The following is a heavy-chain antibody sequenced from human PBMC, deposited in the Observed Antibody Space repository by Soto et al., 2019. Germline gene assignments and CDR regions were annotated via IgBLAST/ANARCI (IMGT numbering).Heavy chain of an antibody. CDR1: GDSISTVDYF. Sequence: SETLSLTCSVSGDSISTVDYFWAWIRQPPGQALEYIGYIYKSTTTYYNPSFESRVAISLDTSKSQFSLTVTSVTAADTAVYFCARGRYCLTGRCFPNWFDSRGQGTLVTVSS. J-gene: IGHJ5*01. D-gene: IGHD2-15*01. CDR2: IYKSTTT. V-gene: IGHV4-30-4*01. CDR3: ARGRYCLTGRCFPNWFDS.